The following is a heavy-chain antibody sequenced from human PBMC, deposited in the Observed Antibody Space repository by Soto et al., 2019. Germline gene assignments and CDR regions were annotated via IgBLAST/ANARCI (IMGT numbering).Heavy chain of an antibody. J-gene: IGHJ3*01. Sequence: QVQLQESGPGLVKPSGTLSLTCSVSGGSISTNNWWSWVRQSPGKGVEWSGGIYHGRSTNYNPSLKIRITISIDESRNQFSLRLKSVTAADTAIYYCARQSGSITVRGPFDLWGQGTLVTVSS. CDR1: GGSISTNNW. D-gene: IGHD3-16*01. CDR3: ARQSGSITVRGPFDL. V-gene: IGHV4-4*02. CDR2: IYHGRST.